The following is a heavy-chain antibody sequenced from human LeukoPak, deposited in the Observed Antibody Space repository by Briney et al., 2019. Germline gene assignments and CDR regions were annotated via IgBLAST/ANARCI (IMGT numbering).Heavy chain of an antibody. D-gene: IGHD3-3*01. CDR1: GGSISSHY. J-gene: IGHJ4*02. Sequence: SETLSLTRTVSGGSISSHYWSWIRQPPGKGLEWIGYIYYSGSTNYNPSLKSRVTISVDTSKNQFSLKLSSVTAADTAVYYCAREPYYDFWSGHPTSYFDYWGQGTLVTVSS. CDR2: IYYSGST. CDR3: AREPYYDFWSGHPTSYFDY. V-gene: IGHV4-59*11.